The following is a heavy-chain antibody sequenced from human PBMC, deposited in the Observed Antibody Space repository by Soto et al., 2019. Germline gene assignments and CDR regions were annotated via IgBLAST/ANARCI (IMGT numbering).Heavy chain of an antibody. Sequence: PGGSLRLSCAASGFTFSSYAMSWVRQAPGKGLEWVSSFCGSCCIKYFADFVKGRFTISRDNFKDTLFLQMNSLRAEETAVYYCANYDSSGYYYGSYYYYGMDVWGPGTTVTVSS. CDR2: FCGSCCIK. CDR1: GFTFSSYA. J-gene: IGHJ6*02. V-gene: IGHV3-23*01. CDR3: ANYDSSGYYYGSYYYYGMDV. D-gene: IGHD3-22*01.